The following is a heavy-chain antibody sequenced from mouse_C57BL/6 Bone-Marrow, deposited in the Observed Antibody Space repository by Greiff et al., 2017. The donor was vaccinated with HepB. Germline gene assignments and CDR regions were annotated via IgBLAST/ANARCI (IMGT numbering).Heavy chain of an antibody. Sequence: VQLQQPGAELVKPGASVKLSCKASGYTFTSYWMHWVKQRPGQGLEWIGMIHPNSGSTNYNEKFKSKATLTVDKSSSTAYMQLSSLTSEDSAVYYCARYWGTTVVEEGGNYWGQGTTLTVSS. J-gene: IGHJ2*01. CDR1: GYTFTSYW. V-gene: IGHV1-64*01. CDR2: IHPNSGST. D-gene: IGHD1-1*01. CDR3: ARYWGTTVVEEGGNY.